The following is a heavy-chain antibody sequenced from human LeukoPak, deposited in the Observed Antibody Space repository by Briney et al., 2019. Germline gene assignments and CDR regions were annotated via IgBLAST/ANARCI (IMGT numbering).Heavy chain of an antibody. CDR1: GGSISSYY. V-gene: IGHV4-59*08. Sequence: PSETLSLTCTVSGGSISSYYWSWIRQPPGKGLEWIGCIYYSGSTNYNPSLKSRVTISVDTSKNQFSLKLSSVTAADTAVYYCARLIKDIVVVPAATYYYYYGMDVWGQGTTVTVSS. D-gene: IGHD2-2*01. CDR3: ARLIKDIVVVPAATYYYYYGMDV. CDR2: IYYSGST. J-gene: IGHJ6*02.